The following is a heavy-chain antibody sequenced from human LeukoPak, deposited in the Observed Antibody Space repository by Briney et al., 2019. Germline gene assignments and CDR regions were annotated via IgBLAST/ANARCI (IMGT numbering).Heavy chain of an antibody. CDR1: GGSISSYY. J-gene: IGHJ4*02. D-gene: IGHD3-16*01. CDR3: ARHGGHYVRPFDY. Sequence: RSSETLSLTCTVSGGSISSYYWSWIRQPPGKGLEWIGYIYYSGSTNYNPSLKSRVTISVDTSKNQFSLKLSSVTAADTAVYYCARHGGHYVRPFDYWGQGTLVTASS. V-gene: IGHV4-59*08. CDR2: IYYSGST.